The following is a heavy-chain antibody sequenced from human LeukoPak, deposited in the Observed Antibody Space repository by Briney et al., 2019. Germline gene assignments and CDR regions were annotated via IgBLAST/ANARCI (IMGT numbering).Heavy chain of an antibody. V-gene: IGHV3-23*01. J-gene: IGHJ4*02. CDR1: GFTFSSHA. Sequence: GGSLRLSRAASGFTFSSHAMSWVRQAPGKGLEWVSAISDRGDNKQYTDSVKGRLTISRDNSKNTLYLQMNSLRADDTAVYYCAKSSRYGTGWYGRIDYWGQGTLVTVS. CDR2: ISDRGDNK. D-gene: IGHD6-19*01. CDR3: AKSSRYGTGWYGRIDY.